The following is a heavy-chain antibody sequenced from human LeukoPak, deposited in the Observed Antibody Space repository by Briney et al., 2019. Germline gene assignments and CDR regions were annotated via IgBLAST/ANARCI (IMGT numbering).Heavy chain of an antibody. CDR3: ARDKYCSDGDCDGGSKFDY. CDR2: IKEDGSEK. Sequence: GGSLRLSCAASGFTFSNYWMSWVRQAPGKGLEWVAHIKEDGSEKNYVDSVKGRFTISRDDAKKSLYLQMNSLRAEDTGVYYCARDKYCSDGDCDGGSKFDYWGQGTLVTVSS. J-gene: IGHJ4*02. CDR1: GFTFSNYW. V-gene: IGHV3-7*01. D-gene: IGHD2-21*02.